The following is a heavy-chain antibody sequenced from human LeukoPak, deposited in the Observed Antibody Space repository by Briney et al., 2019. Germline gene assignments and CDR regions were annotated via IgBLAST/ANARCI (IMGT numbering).Heavy chain of an antibody. CDR2: VNPKNGNT. Sequence: GASVKVSCKASGYTFTSLDISWVRQANGQGLEWLGWVNPKNGNTGYAQKFRGRVTITRDTSESIAYMELSGLRSDDTAVYYCARVHPGYKSAFLRAFDMWGQGTMVIVSS. J-gene: IGHJ3*02. V-gene: IGHV1-8*03. CDR3: ARVHPGYKSAFLRAFDM. D-gene: IGHD1-14*01. CDR1: GYTFTSLD.